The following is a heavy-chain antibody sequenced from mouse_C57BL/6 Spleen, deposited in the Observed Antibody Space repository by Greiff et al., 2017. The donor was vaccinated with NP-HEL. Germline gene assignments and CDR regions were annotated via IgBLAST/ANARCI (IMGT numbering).Heavy chain of an antibody. CDR3: ASNYYGSSWVYFDY. CDR2: ISDGGSYT. CDR1: GFTFSSYA. V-gene: IGHV5-4*01. J-gene: IGHJ2*01. D-gene: IGHD1-1*01. Sequence: EVQLQESGGGLVKPGGSLKLSCAASGFTFSSYAMSWVRQTPEKRLEWVATISDGGSYTYYPDNVKGRFTISRDNAKNNLYLQMSHLKSEDTAMYYCASNYYGSSWVYFDYWGQGTTLTVSS.